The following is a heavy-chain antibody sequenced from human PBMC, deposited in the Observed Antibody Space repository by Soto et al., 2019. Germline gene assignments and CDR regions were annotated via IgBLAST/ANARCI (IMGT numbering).Heavy chain of an antibody. D-gene: IGHD3-3*01. CDR1: GYTFTDYG. CDR2: ITAFNGNT. CDR3: ARISQSDFWSGYYYFFDY. Sequence: QVHLVQSGAEVEKPGASVKVSCKASGYTFTDYGISWVRQAPGQGLQWMGWITAFNGNTKYEQQFQGRVTMTTDTSTSTAYMELRSLESDDTAVYYCARISQSDFWSGYYYFFDYWGQGTLVTVSS. V-gene: IGHV1-18*01. J-gene: IGHJ4*02.